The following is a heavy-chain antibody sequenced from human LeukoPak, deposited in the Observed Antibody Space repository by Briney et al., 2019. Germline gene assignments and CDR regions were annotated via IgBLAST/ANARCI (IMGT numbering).Heavy chain of an antibody. V-gene: IGHV4-59*01. CDR3: ARGATSLSYFDS. J-gene: IGHJ4*02. CDR1: DGSISTYY. CDR2: IYYSGST. D-gene: IGHD2/OR15-2a*01. Sequence: PPETLSLTSTLSDGSISTYYWSWIRQPPGNGLEWIGYIYYSGSTNYNPSLKSRVTISVDTSKNQFSLKLSSVTAADTAVYYCARGATSLSYFDSRGQGTLVTVSS.